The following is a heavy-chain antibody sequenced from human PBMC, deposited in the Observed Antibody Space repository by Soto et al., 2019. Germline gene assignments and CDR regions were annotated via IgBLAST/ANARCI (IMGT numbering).Heavy chain of an antibody. CDR3: ARVGDGDYGWYFDL. Sequence: QVQLQQWGAGLLKPSETLSLTCAVYGGSFSGYYWSWIRQPPGKGLEWIGEINHSGSTNYNPSLKSRVTVSVDTSKNQSSLKLSSVTAADTAVYYCARVGDGDYGWYFDLWGRGTLVTVSS. D-gene: IGHD4-17*01. CDR1: GGSFSGYY. CDR2: INHSGST. V-gene: IGHV4-34*01. J-gene: IGHJ2*01.